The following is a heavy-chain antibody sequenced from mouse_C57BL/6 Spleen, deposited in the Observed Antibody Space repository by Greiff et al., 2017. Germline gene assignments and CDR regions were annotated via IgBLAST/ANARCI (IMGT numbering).Heavy chain of an antibody. D-gene: IGHD1-1*01. V-gene: IGHV1-39*01. CDR3: ARSITTVVAYYYAMDY. CDR1: GYSFTDYN. J-gene: IGHJ4*01. Sequence: EVKLVESGPELVKPGASVKISCKASGYSFTDYNMNWVKQSNGKSLEWIGVINPNYGTTSYNQKFKGKATLTVDQSSSTAYMQLNSLTAEDSAVYYCARSITTVVAYYYAMDYWGQGTSVTVSS. CDR2: INPNYGTT.